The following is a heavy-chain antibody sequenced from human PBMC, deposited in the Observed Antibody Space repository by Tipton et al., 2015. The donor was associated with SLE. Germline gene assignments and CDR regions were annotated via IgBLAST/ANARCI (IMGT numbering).Heavy chain of an antibody. D-gene: IGHD2-2*01. Sequence: STYYNPSLKSRVIISVDTSKNQFSLKLTSVTAADTAVYYCARDQYQLGGIDYWGQGTLVTVSS. CDR2: ST. J-gene: IGHJ4*02. V-gene: IGHV4-30-2*04. CDR3: ARDQYQLGGIDY.